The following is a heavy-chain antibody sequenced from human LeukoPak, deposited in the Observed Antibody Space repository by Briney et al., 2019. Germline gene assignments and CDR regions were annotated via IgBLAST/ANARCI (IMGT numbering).Heavy chain of an antibody. CDR1: GFIFKGYG. CDR2: ISYDGSDK. Sequence: GGSLRLSCEASGFIFKGYGMHWVRQAPGKGLEWVAVISYDGSDKYYADSVRGRFTISRDNSKNTVSLQLNSLKPEDTAIYYCAKDRGPVRAEYFQHWGQGTLVTVSS. CDR3: AKDRGPVRAEYFQH. V-gene: IGHV3-30*18. D-gene: IGHD3-10*01. J-gene: IGHJ1*01.